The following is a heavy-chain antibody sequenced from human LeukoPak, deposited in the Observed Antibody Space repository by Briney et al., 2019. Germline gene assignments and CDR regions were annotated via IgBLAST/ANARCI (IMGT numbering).Heavy chain of an antibody. Sequence: GGSLRLSCAASGFTFDDYGMSWVRQAPGKGLEWVSGINWNGGSTGYADSVKGRFTISRDNAKNSLYLQMNSLRAEDTAVYYCARDRVDSAMANIDYWGQGTLVTVSS. V-gene: IGHV3-20*04. D-gene: IGHD5-18*01. CDR3: ARDRVDSAMANIDY. J-gene: IGHJ4*02. CDR2: INWNGGST. CDR1: GFTFDDYG.